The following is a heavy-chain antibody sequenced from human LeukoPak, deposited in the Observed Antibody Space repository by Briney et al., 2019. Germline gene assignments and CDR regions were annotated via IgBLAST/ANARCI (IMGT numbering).Heavy chain of an antibody. V-gene: IGHV3-23*01. Sequence: PGGSLRLSCAASGFTFSSYAMSWVRQAPGKGLEWVSAISGSGGSTYYADSVKGRFTISRDNSKNTLYLQMNSLGAEDTAVYYCAKTPQIASSWEYYFDYWGQGTLVTVSS. D-gene: IGHD6-13*01. J-gene: IGHJ4*02. CDR2: ISGSGGST. CDR3: AKTPQIASSWEYYFDY. CDR1: GFTFSSYA.